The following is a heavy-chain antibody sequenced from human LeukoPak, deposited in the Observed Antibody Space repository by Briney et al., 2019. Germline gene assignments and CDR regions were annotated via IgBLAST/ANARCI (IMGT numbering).Heavy chain of an antibody. CDR2: INSDGSTT. CDR3: AKVEYYYGSGSYYPFDY. J-gene: IGHJ4*02. V-gene: IGHV3-74*01. Sequence: GGSLRLSCAASGFTFSTYFMHWVRQAPGKGLVWVSRINSDGSTTSHADSVKGRFTISRDNAKNTLYLQMDSLRAEDTAVYYCAKVEYYYGSGSYYPFDYWGQGTLVTVSS. D-gene: IGHD3-10*01. CDR1: GFTFSTYF.